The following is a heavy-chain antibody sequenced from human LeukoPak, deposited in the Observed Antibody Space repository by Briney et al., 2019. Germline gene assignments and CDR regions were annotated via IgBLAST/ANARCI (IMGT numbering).Heavy chain of an antibody. CDR3: AKELGAYCGGDCYSPFQH. CDR2: ISWNSGSI. V-gene: IGHV3-9*01. J-gene: IGHJ1*01. D-gene: IGHD2-21*02. Sequence: PGGSLRLSCAASGFTFDDYAMHWVRQAPGKGLEWVSGISWNSGSIGYADSVKGRFTISRDNAKNSLYLQMNSLRAEDTALYYRAKELGAYCGGDCYSPFQHWGQGTLVTVSS. CDR1: GFTFDDYA.